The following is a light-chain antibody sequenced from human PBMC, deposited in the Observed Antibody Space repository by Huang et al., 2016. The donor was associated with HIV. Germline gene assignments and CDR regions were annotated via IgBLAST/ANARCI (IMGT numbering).Light chain of an antibody. CDR1: QSVSRN. Sequence: EIVMTQSPATLSVSPGGRATLSCRASQSVSRNLAWFHQKPGQAPRLLSYGASTRNTGVPARCRGSGSGTEFTLTISSLQSADFAVYYCQHYNNWPYTFGQGTKLEIK. V-gene: IGKV3-15*01. CDR3: QHYNNWPYT. J-gene: IGKJ2*01. CDR2: GAS.